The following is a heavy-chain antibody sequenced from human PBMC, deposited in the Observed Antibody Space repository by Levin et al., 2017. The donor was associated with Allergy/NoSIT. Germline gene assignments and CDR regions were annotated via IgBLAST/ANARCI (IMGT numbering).Heavy chain of an antibody. CDR3: ARRAGDLPYYYYYGMDV. V-gene: IGHV5-51*03. D-gene: IGHD7-27*01. CDR2: IYPGDSDT. Sequence: GASVKVSCKGSGYSFTSYCIGWVRQMPGKGLEWMGIIYPGDSDTRYSPSFQGQVTISADKSISTAYLQWSSLKASDTAMYYCARRAGDLPYYYYYGMDVWGQGTTVTVSS. CDR1: GYSFTSYC. J-gene: IGHJ6*02.